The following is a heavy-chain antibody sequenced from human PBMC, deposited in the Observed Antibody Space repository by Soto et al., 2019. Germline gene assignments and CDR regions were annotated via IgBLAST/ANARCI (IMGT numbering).Heavy chain of an antibody. D-gene: IGHD3-10*01. CDR3: TTDRKRSITMVRGDPTQRYYYYGMDV. CDR2: IKSKTDGGTT. Sequence: PGGSLRLSCAASGFTFSNAWMSWVRQAPGKGLEWVGRIKSKTDGGTTDYAAPVKGRFTISRDDSKNTLYLQMNSLKTEDTAVYYCTTDRKRSITMVRGDPTQRYYYYGMDVWGQGTTVTVS. J-gene: IGHJ6*02. CDR1: GFTFSNAW. V-gene: IGHV3-15*01.